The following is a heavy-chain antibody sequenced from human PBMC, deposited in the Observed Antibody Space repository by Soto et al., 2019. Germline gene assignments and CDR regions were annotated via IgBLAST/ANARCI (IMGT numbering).Heavy chain of an antibody. Sequence: GASVKVSCKASGYTFTSYAMHWVRQAPGQRLEWMGWINAGNGSTKYSQKFQGRVTITRDTSASTAYMELSSLRSEDTAVYYCARGILTGYPIDYWGQGTLVTVSS. V-gene: IGHV1-3*01. CDR3: ARGILTGYPIDY. CDR2: INAGNGST. D-gene: IGHD3-9*01. CDR1: GYTFTSYA. J-gene: IGHJ4*02.